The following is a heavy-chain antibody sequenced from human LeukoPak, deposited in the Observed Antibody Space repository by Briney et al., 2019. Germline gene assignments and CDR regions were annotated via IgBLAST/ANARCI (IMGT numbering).Heavy chain of an antibody. CDR1: GGSISSSSYY. CDR3: ARRYYDFWSGYYEPPYYFDY. Sequence: SETLSLTCTVSGGSISSSSYYWGWIRQPPGKGLEWIGSIYYSGSTYYNPSLKSRVTISVDTSKNQFSLKLSSVTAADTAVYYCARRYYDFWSGYYEPPYYFDYWGQGTLVTVSS. J-gene: IGHJ4*02. D-gene: IGHD3-3*01. V-gene: IGHV4-39*01. CDR2: IYYSGST.